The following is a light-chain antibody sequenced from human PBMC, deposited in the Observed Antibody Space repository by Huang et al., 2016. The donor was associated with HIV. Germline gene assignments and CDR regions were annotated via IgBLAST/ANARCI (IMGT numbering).Light chain of an antibody. CDR2: ATS. CDR1: QGICNS. J-gene: IGKJ1*01. Sequence: IQMTQSPSSLSASVGDRVTITCRASQGICNSLAWYQQKPEKAPRLLLYATSRLESGVPSRFSGSGSGTHYTLTISTLQPEDIASYYCQQYHGIPWTFGQGTKVEIK. V-gene: IGKV1-NL1*01. CDR3: QQYHGIPWT.